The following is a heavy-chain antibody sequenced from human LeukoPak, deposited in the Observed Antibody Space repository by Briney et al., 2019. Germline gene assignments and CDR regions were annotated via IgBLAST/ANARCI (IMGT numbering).Heavy chain of an antibody. V-gene: IGHV3-66*01. CDR3: ARGHSSSSGPGYFDY. J-gene: IGHJ4*02. D-gene: IGHD6-6*01. CDR2: IYSGGST. CDR1: GFTFSSYA. Sequence: QSGGSLRLSCAASGFTFSSYAMSWVRQAPGKGLEWVPVIYSGGSTYYADSVKGRFTISRDNSKNTLYLQMNSLRAEDTAVYYCARGHSSSSGPGYFDYWGQGTLVTVSS.